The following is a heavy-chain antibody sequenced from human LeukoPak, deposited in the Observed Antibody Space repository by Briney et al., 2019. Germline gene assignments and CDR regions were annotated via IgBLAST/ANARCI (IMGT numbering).Heavy chain of an antibody. D-gene: IGHD4/OR15-4a*01. J-gene: IGHJ4*02. Sequence: PGGSLRLSCAASGFTFSDYYMSWIRQAPGKGLEWVSFIYSGGNTHYSDSVKGRFTISRDNSKNTLYLQMNSLRAEDTAVYYCARRAGAYSHPYDYWGQGTLVTVSS. V-gene: IGHV3-53*01. CDR3: ARRAGAYSHPYDY. CDR1: GFTFSDYY. CDR2: IYSGGNT.